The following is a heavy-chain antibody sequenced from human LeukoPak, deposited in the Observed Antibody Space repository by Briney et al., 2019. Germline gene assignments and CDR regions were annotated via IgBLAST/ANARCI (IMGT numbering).Heavy chain of an antibody. CDR1: GYTFTGYY. CDR3: ASISNPNYYYYMDV. J-gene: IGHJ6*03. Sequence: ASVKVSCKASGYTFTGYYMHWVRQAPGQGLEWMGWINPNSGGTNYAQKFQGRVTMTRDTSISTAYMELSRLRSDDTAVYYCASISNPNYYYYMDVWGKGTTVTVSS. V-gene: IGHV1-2*02. CDR2: INPNSGGT. D-gene: IGHD3-3*02.